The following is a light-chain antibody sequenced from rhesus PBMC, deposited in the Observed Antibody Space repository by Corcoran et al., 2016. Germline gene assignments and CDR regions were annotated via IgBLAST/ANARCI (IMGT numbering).Light chain of an antibody. V-gene: IGKV1-22*01. CDR1: QGISSW. CDR3: LQYSSSPYS. CDR2: KAS. Sequence: DIQMTQSPSSLSAPVGDKVTITCRASQGISSWLAWYQQKPGKAPKLLIYKASRLQSGVPSRFSGSGSGTDFTLTINSLKPEDFATSYCLQYSSSPYSFGQGTKVEIK. J-gene: IGKJ2*01.